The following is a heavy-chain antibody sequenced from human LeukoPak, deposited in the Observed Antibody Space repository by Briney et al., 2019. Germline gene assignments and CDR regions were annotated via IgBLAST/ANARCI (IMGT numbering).Heavy chain of an antibody. J-gene: IGHJ3*02. CDR2: IYPGDSDT. CDR1: GYSFTSYW. Sequence: GESLKISCKGSGYSFTSYWIGWVRQMPGKGLEWMGIIYPGDSDTRYSPSFQGQVTISADKSISTAYLQWSSLKASDTAMYYCARTGLRGSGSYYKAGAFDIWGQGTMVTVSS. V-gene: IGHV5-51*01. CDR3: ARTGLRGSGSYYKAGAFDI. D-gene: IGHD3-10*01.